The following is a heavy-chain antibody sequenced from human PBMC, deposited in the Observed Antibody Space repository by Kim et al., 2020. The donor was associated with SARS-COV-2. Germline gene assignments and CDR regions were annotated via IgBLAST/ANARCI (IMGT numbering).Heavy chain of an antibody. CDR1: GGSTTGVY. J-gene: IGHJ4*01. CDR2: IYYNGNT. CDR3: ERGAVAAPIRLDH. Sequence: SETLSLTCTLSGGSTTGVYWTWLRQAPGKGLEWIGYIYYNGNTKYNPSLKSRVSISLDTAQNQFSLKVTSVTAADTAVYYCERGAVAAPIRLDHWGHGA. D-gene: IGHD6-19*01. V-gene: IGHV4-59*01.